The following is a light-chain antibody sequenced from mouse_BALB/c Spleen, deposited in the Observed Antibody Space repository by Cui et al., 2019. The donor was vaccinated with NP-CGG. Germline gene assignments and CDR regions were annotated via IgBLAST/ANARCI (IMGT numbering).Light chain of an antibody. V-gene: IGLV1*01. CDR3: ALWYSNHWV. J-gene: IGLJ1*01. CDR2: GTN. CDR1: TGAVTTSNY. Sequence: QAVVTQESAPTTSPGETVTLTCRSSTGAVTTSNYANWVQEKPDHLFTGLIGGTNNRVPGVPARFSGSLIGDQAALTITRAQTEDEAIYFCALWYSNHWVFGGGTKLTVL.